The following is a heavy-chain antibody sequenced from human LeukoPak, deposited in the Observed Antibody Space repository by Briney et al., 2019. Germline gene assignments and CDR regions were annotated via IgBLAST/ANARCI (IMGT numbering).Heavy chain of an antibody. CDR2: IFSSSNYI. J-gene: IGHJ4*02. CDR3: ARVLCGGDCYSGYDY. CDR1: GFSSSTYT. V-gene: IGHV3-21*01. D-gene: IGHD2-21*01. Sequence: PGGSLRRSCAAPGFSSSTYTMYWVRQAPGEGLWWGSPIFSSSNYIYYADSVKGRFTISRDNAKNSLYLQMNSLRAEDTAVYYCARVLCGGDCYSGYDYWGQGTLVSVSS.